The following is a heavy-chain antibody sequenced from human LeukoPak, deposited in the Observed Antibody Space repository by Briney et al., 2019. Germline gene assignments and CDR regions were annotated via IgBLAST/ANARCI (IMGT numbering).Heavy chain of an antibody. V-gene: IGHV3-21*01. CDR3: ARELEYYYMDV. Sequence: GGSLRLSCAASEFPFSSYGVTWVRQAPGKGLEWVSSTSGSSTHKYYADSVKGRFTISRDNAKNSLYLQMNTLRVEDTAVYYCARELEYYYMDVWGKGTTVTVSS. J-gene: IGHJ6*03. CDR2: TSGSSTHK. D-gene: IGHD1-1*01. CDR1: EFPFSSYG.